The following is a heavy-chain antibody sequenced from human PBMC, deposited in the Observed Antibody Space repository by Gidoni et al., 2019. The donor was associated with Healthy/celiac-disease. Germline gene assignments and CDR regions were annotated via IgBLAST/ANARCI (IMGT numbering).Heavy chain of an antibody. CDR3: AKDGTVNPPPYYYYMDV. D-gene: IGHD4-17*01. CDR1: GFTFRSYA. Sequence: EVQLLESGGGLVQPGGSLRLYCAASGFTFRSYAMSWVRPAPGNGLEWSSAISGSGGSTYYADSVKGRFTISRDKSKNKLYLQMNSLRAEDTAVYYCAKDGTVNPPPYYYYMDVWGKGTTVTVSS. J-gene: IGHJ6*03. V-gene: IGHV3-23*01. CDR2: ISGSGGST.